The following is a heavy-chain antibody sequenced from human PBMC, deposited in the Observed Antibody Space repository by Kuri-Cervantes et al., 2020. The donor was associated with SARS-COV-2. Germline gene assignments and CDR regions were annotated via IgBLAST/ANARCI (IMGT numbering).Heavy chain of an antibody. CDR2: MNPNSGNT. CDR3: ARGDRNYSSSWYGDAFDI. D-gene: IGHD6-13*01. Sequence: ASVKVSCKASGGTFSSYAINWVRQATGQGLEWMGWMNPNSGNTGYAQKFQGRVTITRNTSISTAYMELSSLRSEDTAVYYCARGDRNYSSSWYGDAFDIWGKGTTVTVSS. CDR1: GGTFSSYA. J-gene: IGHJ3*02. V-gene: IGHV1-8*03.